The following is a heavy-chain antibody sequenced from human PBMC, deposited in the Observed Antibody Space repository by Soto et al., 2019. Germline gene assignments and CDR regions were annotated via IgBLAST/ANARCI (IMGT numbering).Heavy chain of an antibody. J-gene: IGHJ1*01. CDR3: GRRSVDCGGKAPAEYFNH. Sequence: ASVKVSCKASGYTFTSYYMHWVRQAPGQGLEWMGIINPSGGSTSYAQKFQGRVTMTRDTSTSTVYMELSSLRAEDTAVYYCGRRSVDCGGKAPAEYFNHRGQGTLVTVSA. CDR1: GYTFTSYY. V-gene: IGHV1-46*01. D-gene: IGHD2-21*01. CDR2: INPSGGST.